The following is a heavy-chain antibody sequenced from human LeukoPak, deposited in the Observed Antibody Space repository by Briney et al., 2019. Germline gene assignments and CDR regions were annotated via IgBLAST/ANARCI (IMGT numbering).Heavy chain of an antibody. D-gene: IGHD3-22*01. V-gene: IGHV3-23*01. CDR3: AKDPLGYDSSGVFDY. CDR2: ISGSGGST. CDR1: GFTFSGSA. Sequence: LTGGSLRLSCAASGFTFSGSAMHWVRQAPGKGLEWVSAISGSGGSTYYADSVKGRFTISRDNSKNTLYLQMNSLRAEDTAVYYCAKDPLGYDSSGVFDYWGQGTLVTVSS. J-gene: IGHJ4*02.